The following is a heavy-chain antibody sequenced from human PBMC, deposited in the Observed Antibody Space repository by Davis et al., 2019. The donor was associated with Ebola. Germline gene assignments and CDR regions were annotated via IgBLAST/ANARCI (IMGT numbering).Heavy chain of an antibody. Sequence: GESLKISCAASGFTFSDSTMNWVRQAPGKGLEWVSSISTTSTYIYYSDSVKGRFTISRDNAKSPLYLQMNSLRAEDTAVYYCARGLGYCSGGSCYSRAGGMDVWGQGTTVTVSS. D-gene: IGHD2-15*01. CDR1: GFTFSDST. J-gene: IGHJ6*02. CDR2: ISTTSTYI. CDR3: ARGLGYCSGGSCYSRAGGMDV. V-gene: IGHV3-21*01.